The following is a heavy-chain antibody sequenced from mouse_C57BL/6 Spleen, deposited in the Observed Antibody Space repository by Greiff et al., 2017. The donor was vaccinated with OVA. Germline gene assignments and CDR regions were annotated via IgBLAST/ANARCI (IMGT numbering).Heavy chain of an antibody. CDR3: ARTYYDYDERDYFDY. CDR1: GYTFTDYY. CDR2: IYPGSGNT. Sequence: VQLQQSGAELVRPGASVKLSCKASGYTFTDYYINWVKQRPGQGLEWIARIYPGSGNTYYNEKFKGKATLTAEKSSSTAYMQLSSLTSEDSAVYFCARTYYDYDERDYFDYWGQGTTLTVSS. D-gene: IGHD2-4*01. V-gene: IGHV1-76*01. J-gene: IGHJ2*01.